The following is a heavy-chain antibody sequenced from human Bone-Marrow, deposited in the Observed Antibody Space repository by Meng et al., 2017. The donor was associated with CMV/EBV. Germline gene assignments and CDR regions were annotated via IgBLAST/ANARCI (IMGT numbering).Heavy chain of an antibody. CDR2: IYIGDST. J-gene: IGHJ5*02. Sequence: GESLKISCAASGFTVSSNYMSWVRQAPGKGLEWVSVIYIGDSTDYADSVKGRFTISRDNSKNTLYLQMNSLRAEDTAVYYCVRDGLPIFGVVIMGENWFDPWGQGTLVTVSS. V-gene: IGHV3-53*01. CDR1: GFTVSSNY. D-gene: IGHD3-3*01. CDR3: VRDGLPIFGVVIMGENWFDP.